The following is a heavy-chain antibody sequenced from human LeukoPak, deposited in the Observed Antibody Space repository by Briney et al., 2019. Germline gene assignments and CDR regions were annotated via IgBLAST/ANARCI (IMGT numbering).Heavy chain of an antibody. CDR1: GYTFTGYY. CDR3: ARDLRGYSYGYHYYYYMDV. J-gene: IGHJ6*03. D-gene: IGHD5-18*01. Sequence: ASVKVSCKASGYTFTGYYMHWVRQAPGQGREWMGWINPNSGGTNYAQKFQGRVTMTRDTYISTAYMELSRLRSDDTAVYYCARDLRGYSYGYHYYYYMDVWGKGTTVTVSS. CDR2: INPNSGGT. V-gene: IGHV1-2*02.